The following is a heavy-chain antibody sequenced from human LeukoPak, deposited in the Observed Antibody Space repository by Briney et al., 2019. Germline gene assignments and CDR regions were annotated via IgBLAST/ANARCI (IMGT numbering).Heavy chain of an antibody. CDR2: IYSGST. Sequence: KPSETLCLTCAASGVSISRNYWSWVRQPPGKGLEWIGYIYSGSTNYNPSLKSRVTITVDTSKNQFSLRLTSVTAADAAMYYCACLGGDYWIGTSRCWGQGTLVTVSS. CDR1: GVSISRNY. CDR3: ACLGGDYWIGTSRC. J-gene: IGHJ4*02. V-gene: IGHV4-59*12. D-gene: IGHD3-3*01.